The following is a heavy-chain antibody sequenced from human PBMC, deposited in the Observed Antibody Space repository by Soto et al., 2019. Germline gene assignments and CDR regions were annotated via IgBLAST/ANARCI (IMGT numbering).Heavy chain of an antibody. CDR1: GFTFSSYW. CDR3: ARDQGSGWYLGYYYYGMDV. Sequence: GGSLRLSCAASGFTFSSYWMSWVRQAPGKGLEWVANIKQDGSEKYYVGSVKGRFTISRDNAKNSLYLQMNSLRAEDTAVYYCARDQGSGWYLGYYYYGMDVWGQGTTVTVSS. J-gene: IGHJ6*02. CDR2: IKQDGSEK. D-gene: IGHD6-19*01. V-gene: IGHV3-7*01.